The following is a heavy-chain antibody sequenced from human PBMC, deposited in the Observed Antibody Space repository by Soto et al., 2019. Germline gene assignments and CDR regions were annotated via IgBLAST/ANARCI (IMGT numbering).Heavy chain of an antibody. Sequence: GASVKVSCTTSGYTFTHYAVHWVRRAPGQRLEWMGWINGGNGDTRYSQKFQDRVTITRDTSASTAYMELVSLTSEDTAVYYCAREESLPYSYYYGMDVWGQGTTVTV. J-gene: IGHJ6*02. CDR3: AREESLPYSYYYGMDV. CDR2: INGGNGDT. V-gene: IGHV1-3*01. D-gene: IGHD3-3*01. CDR1: GYTFTHYA.